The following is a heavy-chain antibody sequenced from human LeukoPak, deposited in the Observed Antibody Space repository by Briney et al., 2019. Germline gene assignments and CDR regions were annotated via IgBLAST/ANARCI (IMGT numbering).Heavy chain of an antibody. CDR1: GFTFSSYG. CDR2: ISYDGSNK. CDR3: ARGSAMVRGVMAYFQH. V-gene: IGHV3-30*19. D-gene: IGHD3-10*01. Sequence: GGSLRLSCAASGFTFSSYGMHWVRQAPGKGLEWVAVISYDGSNKYYADSVKGRFTVSRDDSKNTLYLQMNSPRAEDTAVYYCARGSAMVRGVMAYFQHWGQGTLVTVSS. J-gene: IGHJ1*01.